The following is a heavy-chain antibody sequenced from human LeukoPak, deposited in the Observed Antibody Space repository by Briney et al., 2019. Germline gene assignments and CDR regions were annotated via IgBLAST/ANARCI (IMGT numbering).Heavy chain of an antibody. CDR2: ISYDGSNK. Sequence: GRSLRLSCAASGFTFSSYGIHWVRQAPGKGLEWVAVISYDGSNKYYADSVKGRFTISRDNSKNTLYLQMNSLRAEDTAVYYCAKVGNDYYYGMDVWGQGTTVTVSS. J-gene: IGHJ6*02. CDR3: AKVGNDYYYGMDV. D-gene: IGHD7-27*01. CDR1: GFTFSSYG. V-gene: IGHV3-30*18.